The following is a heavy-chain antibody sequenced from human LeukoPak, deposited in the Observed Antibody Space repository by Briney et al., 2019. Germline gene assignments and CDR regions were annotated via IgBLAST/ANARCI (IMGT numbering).Heavy chain of an antibody. D-gene: IGHD1-26*01. CDR2: ISGGGGST. J-gene: IGHJ4*02. V-gene: IGHV3-23*01. Sequence: GGSLRLSCAASEFTFSNYAMNRVRQAPGKGLEWVSGISGGGGSTYYADSVKGRFTISRDNSKNTLYLQMDSLRAEDTAVYYCARDHSGSYPNYFDYWGQGTLVTVSS. CDR1: EFTFSNYA. CDR3: ARDHSGSYPNYFDY.